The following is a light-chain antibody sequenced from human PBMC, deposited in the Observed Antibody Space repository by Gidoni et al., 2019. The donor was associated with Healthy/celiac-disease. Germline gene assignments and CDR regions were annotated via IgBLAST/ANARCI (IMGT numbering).Light chain of an antibody. CDR2: GAS. Sequence: ELVLTQSPGTLSLSPGERATLSCSASQSVSSSYLAWYQQKPGQAPRLLSYGASRRVTGIPDRFSGSGSGTDFSLTISILEPEDFAVYYCQQYGSSPRTFGQGTKLEIK. CDR1: QSVSSSY. V-gene: IGKV3-20*01. CDR3: QQYGSSPRT. J-gene: IGKJ2*01.